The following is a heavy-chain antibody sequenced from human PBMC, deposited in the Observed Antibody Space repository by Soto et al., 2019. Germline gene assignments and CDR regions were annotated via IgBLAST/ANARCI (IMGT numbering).Heavy chain of an antibody. Sequence: SETLSLTCAVSGGSISSSNWWSWVRQPPGKGLEWIGEIYHSGSTNYNPSLKSRVTISVDKSKNQFSLKLSSVTAADTAVYYCARGDYGGNSRFPFTGYYFDYWGQGTLVTVSS. CDR1: GGSISSSNW. V-gene: IGHV4-4*02. CDR3: ARGDYGGNSRFPFTGYYFDY. J-gene: IGHJ4*02. CDR2: IYHSGST. D-gene: IGHD4-17*01.